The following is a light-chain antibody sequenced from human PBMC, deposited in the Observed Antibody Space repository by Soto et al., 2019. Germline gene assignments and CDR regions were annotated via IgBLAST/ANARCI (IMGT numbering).Light chain of an antibody. Sequence: DIQMTQSPSTVSASVGDRVTITCRASQSISTWLAWYQQKPGKAPNLLIYKASSLESGVPSRFSGSGSGTEFTPTISSLQPDDFATYYCQQYNSFSQWKFGQGTKV. J-gene: IGKJ1*01. CDR1: QSISTW. V-gene: IGKV1-5*03. CDR3: QQYNSFSQWK. CDR2: KAS.